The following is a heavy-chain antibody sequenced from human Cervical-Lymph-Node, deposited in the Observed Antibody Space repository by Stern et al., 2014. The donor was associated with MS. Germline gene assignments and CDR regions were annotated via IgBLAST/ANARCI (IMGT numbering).Heavy chain of an antibody. J-gene: IGHJ6*02. CDR1: GFTFSSYA. CDR2: ISGSGGIT. Sequence: FAASGFTFSSYAMSWVRQAPGKGLEWVSAISGSGGITYYADSVKGRFTISRDNFKNTLYLQMNSLRAEDTAVYYCAKATTNWNHYYYGMDVWGQGTTVTVSS. D-gene: IGHD1-1*01. CDR3: AKATTNWNHYYYGMDV. V-gene: IGHV3-23*01.